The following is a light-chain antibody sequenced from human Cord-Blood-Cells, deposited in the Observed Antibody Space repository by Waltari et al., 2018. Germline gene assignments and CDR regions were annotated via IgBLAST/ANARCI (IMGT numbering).Light chain of an antibody. CDR1: SSDVGGYNY. V-gene: IGLV2-14*01. CDR3: SSYTSSSTWV. Sequence: QSALTQPASVSGSPGQSITISCTGTSSDVGGYNYVSWYQQHPGKAPKLMIYDVSKRPSGVSNRFSGSMSGNTASLTSSGLQAEDEADYYCSSYTSSSTWVFGGGTKLTVL. J-gene: IGLJ3*02. CDR2: DVS.